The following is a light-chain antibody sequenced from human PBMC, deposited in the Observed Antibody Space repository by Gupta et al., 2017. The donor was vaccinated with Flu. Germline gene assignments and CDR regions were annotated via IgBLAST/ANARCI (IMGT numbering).Light chain of an antibody. V-gene: IGLV3-21*02. Sequence: SYLLTQPPSVSVAPGGTARITCGGKNIGSRSVPWYQQKPGQAPVLVVYEDTDRPSGIPDRFSGFNSGDTATLTINRVEAGDEADYYCQVWDSSSDHPGVFGTGTKLTVL. J-gene: IGLJ1*01. CDR2: EDT. CDR3: QVWDSSSDHPGV. CDR1: NIGSRS.